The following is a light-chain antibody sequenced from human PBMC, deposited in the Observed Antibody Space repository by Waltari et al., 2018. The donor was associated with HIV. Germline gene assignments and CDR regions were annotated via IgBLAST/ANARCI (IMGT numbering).Light chain of an antibody. CDR1: SGSIGDNY. CDR3: QSYDRSIQV. Sequence: NFMLTQPHSVSESPGKTVTISCTRSSGSIGDNYGHWYQQRPGSSPIIVIYEDKQRPSGVPDRFSGSIGSSSNSASLTISGLKTEDEGDYYCQSYDRSIQVFGGGTKLTVL. J-gene: IGLJ3*02. V-gene: IGLV6-57*01. CDR2: EDK.